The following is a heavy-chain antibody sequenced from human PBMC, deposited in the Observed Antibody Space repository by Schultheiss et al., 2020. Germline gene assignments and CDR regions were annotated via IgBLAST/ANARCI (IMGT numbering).Heavy chain of an antibody. CDR2: ISYDGSNK. V-gene: IGHV3-30*04. Sequence: WGSMRLTCAASGFTFSSYAMYWVRQAPGKGLEWVAVISYDGSNKYYADSVKGRFTISKDNSKNTLYLQMNSLRAEDTAVYYCARKYSSSWYPGVFDYWGKGTLVTVSS. D-gene: IGHD6-13*01. J-gene: IGHJ4*02. CDR1: GFTFSSYA. CDR3: ARKYSSSWYPGVFDY.